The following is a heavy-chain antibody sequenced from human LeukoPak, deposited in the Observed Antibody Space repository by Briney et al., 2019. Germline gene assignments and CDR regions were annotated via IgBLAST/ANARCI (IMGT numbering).Heavy chain of an antibody. CDR3: AARKENNWFDP. CDR2: INHSGST. J-gene: IGHJ5*02. V-gene: IGHV4-34*01. D-gene: IGHD1-14*01. Sequence: SETLSLTCAVYGGSFSGYYWSWIRQPPGKGLEWIGKINHSGSTNYNPSLKSRVTISVDTSKNQFSLKLSSVTAADTAVYYCAARKENNWFDPWGQGTLVTVSS. CDR1: GGSFSGYY.